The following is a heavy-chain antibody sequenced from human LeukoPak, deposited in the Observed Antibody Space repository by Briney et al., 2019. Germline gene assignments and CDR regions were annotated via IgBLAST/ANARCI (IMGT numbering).Heavy chain of an antibody. V-gene: IGHV4-38-2*02. CDR1: GGSISSGYC. CDR2: IYHSGST. D-gene: IGHD2-21*01. Sequence: SQTLSLTCTVSGGSISSGYCWGWIRQPPGKGLEWIGSIYHSGSTSYNPSLKSRVTLTVDTSKNQFSLKLSSVTAADTAVYYCARVSAVPAAIRESYCGGDCYSPYFDYWGQGTLVTVSS. CDR3: ARVSAVPAAIRESYCGGDCYSPYFDY. J-gene: IGHJ4*02.